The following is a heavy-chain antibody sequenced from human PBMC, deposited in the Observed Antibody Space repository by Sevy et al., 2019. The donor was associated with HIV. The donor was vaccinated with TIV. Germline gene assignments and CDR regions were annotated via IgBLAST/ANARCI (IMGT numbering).Heavy chain of an antibody. Sequence: SETLSLTCTVSGGSISTGDYYWSWIRQAPGKGLEWIGYVHYSGNTYYNPSLKSRLSLSVDTSKHQFSLKLNAVTAAVTAVYYCVRGVGGPVVVITFGGVKYAFDIWGQGTMVTVSS. J-gene: IGHJ3*02. CDR2: VHYSGNT. D-gene: IGHD3-16*01. CDR1: GGSISTGDYY. V-gene: IGHV4-30-4*01. CDR3: VRGVGGPVVVITFGGVKYAFDI.